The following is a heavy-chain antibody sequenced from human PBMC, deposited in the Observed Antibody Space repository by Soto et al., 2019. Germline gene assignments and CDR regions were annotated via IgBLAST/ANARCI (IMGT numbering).Heavy chain of an antibody. CDR2: ISPFTGNP. CDR3: ARDSERFGIRRGCMDV. D-gene: IGHD3-10*01. Sequence: XSVKVACKASGYPLASYNINWGRQAPGQGLEWMGWISPFTGNPNYTQKLQGRVTLTTDTPTSTAYLELRSLRSDDTAVYYCARDSERFGIRRGCMDVWGQGTTVTVSS. J-gene: IGHJ6*02. V-gene: IGHV1-18*04. CDR1: GYPLASYN.